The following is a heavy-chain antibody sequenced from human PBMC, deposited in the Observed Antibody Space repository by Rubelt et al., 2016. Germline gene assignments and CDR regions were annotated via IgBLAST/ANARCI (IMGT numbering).Heavy chain of an antibody. J-gene: IGHJ4*02. V-gene: IGHV1-18*01. CDR3: ARVYSSDSFDY. D-gene: IGHD6-19*01. CDR2: ISAYNGNT. Sequence: WVRQAPGQGLEWMGWISAYNGNTNYAQKLQGRVTMTTDTSTSTAYMELRSLRSDDTAVYYCARVYSSDSFDYWGQGTLVTVSS.